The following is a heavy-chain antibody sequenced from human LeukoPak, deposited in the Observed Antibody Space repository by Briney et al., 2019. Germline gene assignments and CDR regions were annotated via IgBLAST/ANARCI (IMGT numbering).Heavy chain of an antibody. J-gene: IGHJ4*02. Sequence: PSETLSLTCTVSGGSISSGGYYWSWIRQHPGKGLEWIGYIYYSGSTYYNPSLKSRVTISVDRSKNQFSLKLSSVTAADTAVYYCARYHDSSGYSFDYWGQGTLVTVSS. CDR2: IYYSGST. CDR3: ARYHDSSGYSFDY. D-gene: IGHD3-22*01. V-gene: IGHV4-31*03. CDR1: GGSISSGGYY.